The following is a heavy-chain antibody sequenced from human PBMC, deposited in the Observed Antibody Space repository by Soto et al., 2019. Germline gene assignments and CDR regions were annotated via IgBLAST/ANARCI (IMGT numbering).Heavy chain of an antibody. V-gene: IGHV4-31*03. CDR2: VFHSGST. CDR1: GGYINSGGFY. D-gene: IGHD6-13*01. CDR3: ARGGIAGHWFDP. Sequence: QVQLQESGPGLLKPSQTLSLTCNVSGGYINSGGFYWSWIRQHPGKGRVWIGYVFHSGSTLYNPSHNGRANLSADTSKNQFSLNLRSVTVADTAVYYCARGGIAGHWFDPWGQGTLVTVSS. J-gene: IGHJ5*02.